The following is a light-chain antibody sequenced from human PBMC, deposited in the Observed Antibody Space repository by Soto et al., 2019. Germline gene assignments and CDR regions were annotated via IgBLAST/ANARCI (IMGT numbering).Light chain of an antibody. CDR3: QQYNDNWT. V-gene: IGKV1-5*03. CDR1: QSISSW. CDR2: KAS. J-gene: IGKJ1*01. Sequence: DIQMTQSPSTLSASVGDRVTITCRARQSISSWLAWYQQQPGQAPKLLIYKASTLQSGVTSRFSGSGSGTEFTLAISSLQPDDSATYYCQQYNDNWTFGQGTKVE.